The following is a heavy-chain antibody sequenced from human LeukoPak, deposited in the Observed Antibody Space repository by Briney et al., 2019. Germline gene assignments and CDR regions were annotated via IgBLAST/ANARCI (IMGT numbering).Heavy chain of an antibody. CDR2: IYYSGST. D-gene: IGHD3-10*01. V-gene: IGHV4-59*08. CDR1: GGSISSYY. CDR3: ARLQGSHYVHYFDY. Sequence: PSGTLSLTCTASGGSISSYYWSWIRQPPGKGLEWIGYIYYSGSTNYNPSLKSRVTISVDTSKNHFSPKLSSVTAADTAVYYCARLQGSHYVHYFDYWGQGTLVTVSS. J-gene: IGHJ4*02.